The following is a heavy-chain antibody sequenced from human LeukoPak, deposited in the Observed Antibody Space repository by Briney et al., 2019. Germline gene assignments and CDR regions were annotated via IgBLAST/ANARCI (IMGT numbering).Heavy chain of an antibody. J-gene: IGHJ4*02. Sequence: GGSLRLSCAASGFSLGTDWMNWVRQAPGKGLVWVSRINSDGSTTTYADSVKGRFTISRDNAKNTLYLQMNSLRAEDTAVYYCGGGGYLLDCWGQGTLVTVSS. CDR3: GGGGYLLDC. D-gene: IGHD1-26*01. V-gene: IGHV3-74*01. CDR2: INSDGSTT. CDR1: GFSLGTDW.